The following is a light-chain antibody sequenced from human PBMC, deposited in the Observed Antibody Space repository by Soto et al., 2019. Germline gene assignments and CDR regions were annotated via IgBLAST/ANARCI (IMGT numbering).Light chain of an antibody. Sequence: QPVLTQPASVSGSPGQSITISCTGTSSDVGGYNYVSWYRQHPGKAPKLIIYEVSNRPTGVSNRFSGSKSGHTASLTISGLQSEDEADYFCTSYTSSSTLDVFGTETKLTVL. CDR1: SSDVGGYNY. J-gene: IGLJ1*01. CDR3: TSYTSSSTLDV. V-gene: IGLV2-14*01. CDR2: EVS.